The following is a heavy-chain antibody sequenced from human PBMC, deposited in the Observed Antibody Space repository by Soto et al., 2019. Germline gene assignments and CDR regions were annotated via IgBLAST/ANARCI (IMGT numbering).Heavy chain of an antibody. D-gene: IGHD3-22*01. CDR3: AKSRSYYDSTRPLYFDY. V-gene: IGHV3-7*03. CDR2: IKQDGSEK. J-gene: IGHJ4*02. CDR1: GFTFSSYW. Sequence: GGSLRLSCAASGFTFSSYWMSWVRQAPGKGLEWVANIKQDGSEKYYVDSVKGRFTISRDNAKNSLYLQMNSLRAEDTAVYYCAKSRSYYDSTRPLYFDYWGQGTLVTVSS.